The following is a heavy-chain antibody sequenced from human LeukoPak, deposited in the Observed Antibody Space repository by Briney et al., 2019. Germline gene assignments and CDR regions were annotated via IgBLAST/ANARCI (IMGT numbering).Heavy chain of an antibody. Sequence: GGSLRLSCAASGFTFSSYGMHWVRQAPGKGLEWVAFIRYDGSNKYYADSVKGRFTISRDNAKNSLFLDMNSLRAEDTAIYYCARGDFGYAFDMWGQGTMVTVSS. CDR3: ARGDFGYAFDM. CDR2: IRYDGSNK. CDR1: GFTFSSYG. J-gene: IGHJ3*02. V-gene: IGHV3-30*02. D-gene: IGHD3-3*01.